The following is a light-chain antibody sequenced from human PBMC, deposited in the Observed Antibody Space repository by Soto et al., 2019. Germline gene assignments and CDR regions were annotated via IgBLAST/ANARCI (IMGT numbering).Light chain of an antibody. Sequence: DIQMTQSPSSLSASVGDRVTITCRASQSISSYLNWYRQKPGKAPKLLIYAASSLQSGVPSRFSGSGSETDFTLTISSLQPEDFATYSCQQSYNTTWTFGQVTNVDI. CDR1: QSISSY. CDR2: AAS. J-gene: IGKJ1*01. V-gene: IGKV1-39*01. CDR3: QQSYNTTWT.